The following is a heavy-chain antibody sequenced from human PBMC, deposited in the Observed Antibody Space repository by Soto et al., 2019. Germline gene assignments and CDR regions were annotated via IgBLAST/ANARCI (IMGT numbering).Heavy chain of an antibody. V-gene: IGHV1-24*01. J-gene: IGHJ4*02. Sequence: ASVKVSCKVSGYTLTELSMHWVRQAPGKGLEWMGGFDPEDGETIYAQKFQGRVTMTEDTSTDTAYMELSSLRSEDTAVYYCATDLASWEKAVAGLWGQGTLVTSPQ. CDR2: FDPEDGET. CDR3: ATDLASWEKAVAGL. D-gene: IGHD6-19*01. CDR1: GYTLTELS.